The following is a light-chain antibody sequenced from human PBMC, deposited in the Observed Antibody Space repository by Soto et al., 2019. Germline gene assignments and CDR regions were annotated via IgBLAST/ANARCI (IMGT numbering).Light chain of an antibody. V-gene: IGKV1-5*03. CDR1: QNIDRW. CDR3: QHYNSYPWT. J-gene: IGKJ1*01. Sequence: DIQMTQSPSTLSASVGDRVTITCRASQNIDRWLAWYQQKPGKAPNLLIYGASSLESGVPSRFNGSGSGTEFTLTISSLRPDDFATYYCQHYNSYPWTFGQGTKVEIK. CDR2: GAS.